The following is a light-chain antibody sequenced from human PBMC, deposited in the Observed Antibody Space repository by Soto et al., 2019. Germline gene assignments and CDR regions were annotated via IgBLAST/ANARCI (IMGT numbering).Light chain of an antibody. CDR3: QQRSSWPAT. J-gene: IGKJ3*01. V-gene: IGKV3-11*01. Sequence: EILLAQSPATLSLSPGERATLSCRASQSVNNFLAWYQQKPGQAPRLLIFGASYRASGIPGRFSGSGSGTDFTLTISSLEPEDFAVYYCQQRSSWPATFGPGTRWIS. CDR1: QSVNNF. CDR2: GAS.